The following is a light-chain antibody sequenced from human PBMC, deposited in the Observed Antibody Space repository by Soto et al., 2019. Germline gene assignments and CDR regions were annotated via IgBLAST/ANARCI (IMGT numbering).Light chain of an antibody. CDR1: QSIHYNY. Sequence: DIVLTQSPGTLSLSTGERATLSCRASQSIHYNYLAWYQQKPGQAPRLLIDGTSNRAAGVPDRFSGSGSGRDFTLTISRREPEDFAVYYCQQYGSSPLVTFGPGTKVDI. J-gene: IGKJ3*01. CDR2: GTS. V-gene: IGKV3-20*01. CDR3: QQYGSSPLVT.